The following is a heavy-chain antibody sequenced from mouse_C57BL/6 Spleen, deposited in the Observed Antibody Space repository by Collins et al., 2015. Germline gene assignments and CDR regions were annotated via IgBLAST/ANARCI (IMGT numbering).Heavy chain of an antibody. CDR3: ARVDY. J-gene: IGHJ4*01. Sequence: EWMGYISYDGSNNYNPSLKNRISITRDTSKNQFFLKLNSVTTEDTATYYCARVDYWGQGTSVTVSS. V-gene: IGHV3-6*01. CDR2: ISYDGSN.